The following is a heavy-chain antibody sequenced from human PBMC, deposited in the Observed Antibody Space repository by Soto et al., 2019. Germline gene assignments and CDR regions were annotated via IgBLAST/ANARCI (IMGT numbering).Heavy chain of an antibody. J-gene: IGHJ6*02. D-gene: IGHD6-19*01. V-gene: IGHV3-33*03. CDR1: GFPFWHYG. CDR2: IWSDGNKE. Sequence: QVQLVESGGGVVQPGRSLRLSCVGSGFPFWHYGMHWVRQTPGKGLEWVAVIWSDGNKESYADSVKGRFAISRDNSKXXXXXXXXXXXXXXXXXXXXXRDRNGGWFHMDVWGQGTTVSVSS. CDR3: XRDRNGGWFHMDV.